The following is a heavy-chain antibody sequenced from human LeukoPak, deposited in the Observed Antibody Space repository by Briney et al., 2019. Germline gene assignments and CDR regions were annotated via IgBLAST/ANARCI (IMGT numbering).Heavy chain of an antibody. CDR1: GGSVGSGGHC. Sequence: ASETLSLTCAVSGGSVGSGGHCWSWIRQPPGKGLEWIGYIYSTGSTNYNPSLKSRITMSVDTSKNQFSLKLSSVIAADTAVYYCARTKSQSGSYRYYFDSWGQGTLVTVSS. V-gene: IGHV4-61*08. D-gene: IGHD1-26*01. CDR3: ARTKSQSGSYRYYFDS. CDR2: IYSTGST. J-gene: IGHJ4*02.